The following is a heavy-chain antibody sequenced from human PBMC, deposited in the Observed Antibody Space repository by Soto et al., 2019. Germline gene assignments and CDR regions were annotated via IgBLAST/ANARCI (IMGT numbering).Heavy chain of an antibody. CDR3: TRDLIHLGFLDY. Sequence: APGQGLEWMGGILPIFGTANYAQKFQGRVTIIADESTSTAYMELSSLRSDDTAVYYCTRDLIHLGFLDYWGQGTLVTVSS. J-gene: IGHJ4*02. V-gene: IGHV1-69*01. D-gene: IGHD3-16*01. CDR2: ILPIFGTA.